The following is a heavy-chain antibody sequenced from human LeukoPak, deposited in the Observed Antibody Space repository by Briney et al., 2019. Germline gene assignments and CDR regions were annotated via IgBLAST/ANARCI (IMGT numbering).Heavy chain of an antibody. CDR3: ATSVVVVAALDN. V-gene: IGHV1-46*01. CDR2: INPSGGST. Sequence: ASVKVSCKASGYTFTSYYMHWVRQAPGQGLEWMGIINPSGGSTSYAQKFQGRVTMTRDTSTSTVYMELSSLRSEDTAVYYCATSVVVVAALDNWGQGTLVTVSS. J-gene: IGHJ4*02. D-gene: IGHD2-15*01. CDR1: GYTFTSYY.